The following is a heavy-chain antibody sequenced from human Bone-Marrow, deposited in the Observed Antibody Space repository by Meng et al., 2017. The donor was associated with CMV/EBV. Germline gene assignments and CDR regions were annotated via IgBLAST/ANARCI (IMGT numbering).Heavy chain of an antibody. CDR1: GYRFSGNY. CDR3: ARDSTPIDY. Sequence: KVSCKTSGYRFSGNYMQWVRQAPGHGLEWMGWINPSSGVTRYAQKFQGRVTMTRDTSISTVYMELSSLTFDDTAVYYCARDSTPIDYWGPGTLVTAS. J-gene: IGHJ4*02. CDR2: INPSSGVT. V-gene: IGHV1-2*02. D-gene: IGHD2-15*01.